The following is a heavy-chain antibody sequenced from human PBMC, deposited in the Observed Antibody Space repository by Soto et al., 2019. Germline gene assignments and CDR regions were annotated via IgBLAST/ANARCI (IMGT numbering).Heavy chain of an antibody. CDR1: GFTFSSYS. V-gene: IGHV3-21*01. Sequence: PGGSLRLSCAASGFTFSSYSMNWVRQAPGKGLEWVSSISSSSSYIYYADSVKGRFTISRDNAKNSLYLQMNSLRAEDTAVYYCARPLSRFLYYGMDVWGQGTTVTVSS. CDR2: ISSSSSYI. J-gene: IGHJ6*02. CDR3: ARPLSRFLYYGMDV.